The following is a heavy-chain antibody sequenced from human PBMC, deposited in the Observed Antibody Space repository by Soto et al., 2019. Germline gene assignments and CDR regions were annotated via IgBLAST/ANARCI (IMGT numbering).Heavy chain of an antibody. D-gene: IGHD6-6*01. V-gene: IGHV2-70*01. CDR1: GFSLSTSGMC. Sequence: SGPTLVNPTQTLTLTCTFSGFSLSTSGMCVSWIRQPPGKALEWLALIDWDDDKYYSTSLKTRLTISKDTSKNQVVLTMTNMDPVDTATYYCARIFSPSSSSQVVDYWGQGTLVTVSS. CDR3: ARIFSPSSSSQVVDY. CDR2: IDWDDDK. J-gene: IGHJ4*02.